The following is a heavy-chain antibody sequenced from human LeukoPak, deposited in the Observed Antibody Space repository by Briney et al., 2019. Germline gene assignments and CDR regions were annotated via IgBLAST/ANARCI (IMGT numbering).Heavy chain of an antibody. D-gene: IGHD1-26*01. CDR3: AKDLGRYRNNYFDY. Sequence: QPGGSLRLSRAPSGFTFNSYAMSWVRQAPEKGLEWVATISGSGGGTYYADSVKGRFTISRDDSKNTLYLQMNSLRAEDMAVYYCAKDLGRYRNNYFDYWGQGTLVTVSS. V-gene: IGHV3-23*01. CDR1: GFTFNSYA. CDR2: ISGSGGGT. J-gene: IGHJ4*02.